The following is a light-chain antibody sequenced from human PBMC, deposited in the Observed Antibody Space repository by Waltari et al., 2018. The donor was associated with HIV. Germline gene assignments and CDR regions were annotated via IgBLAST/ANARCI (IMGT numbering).Light chain of an antibody. CDR1: PDIKTK. J-gene: IGKJ4*01. CDR2: AAS. CDR3: QQSHSVPFT. Sequence: DIQMTQSPSSLSASPGDTITITCRTSPDIKTKLNWYQQKPGTAPKLLVYAASGFQSGVPARISGSGSGTDFTLTINTLQPDDSATYFCQQSHSVPFTFGAGTKVDVK. V-gene: IGKV1-39*01.